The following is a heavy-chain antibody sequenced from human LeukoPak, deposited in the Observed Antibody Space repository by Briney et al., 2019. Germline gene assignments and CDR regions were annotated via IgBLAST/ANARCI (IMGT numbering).Heavy chain of an antibody. CDR1: GGSISSSSYY. CDR3: ARHRRDHDFWSGSNPTHYYYYLDV. J-gene: IGHJ6*03. D-gene: IGHD3-3*01. V-gene: IGHV4-39*01. Sequence: KPSESLSLTCTVSGGSISSSSYYWGWIRQPPGNGLEWIGTIYDSGHTYDNPSLKSRVTISVDTSKNQFSLKLSSVTAADTAVYYCARHRRDHDFWSGSNPTHYYYYLDVWGKGTTVTVSS. CDR2: IYDSGHT.